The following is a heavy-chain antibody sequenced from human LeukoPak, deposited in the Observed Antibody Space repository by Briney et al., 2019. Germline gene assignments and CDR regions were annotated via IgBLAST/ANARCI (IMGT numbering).Heavy chain of an antibody. CDR2: ISSSSSYI. D-gene: IGHD6-6*01. Sequence: KAGGSLRLSCAASGFTFSSYSMNWVRQAPGKGLEWVSSISSSSSYIYYADSVKGRFTISRDNAKNSLYLQMNSLRAEDTAVYYCARDRSSSSGFDPWGQGTLVTVSS. CDR1: GFTFSSYS. J-gene: IGHJ5*02. CDR3: ARDRSSSSGFDP. V-gene: IGHV3-21*01.